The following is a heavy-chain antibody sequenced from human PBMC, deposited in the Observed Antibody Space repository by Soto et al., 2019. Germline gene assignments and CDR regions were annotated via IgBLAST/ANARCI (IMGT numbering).Heavy chain of an antibody. CDR1: GGTFSSYA. D-gene: IGHD2-15*01. J-gene: IGHJ6*03. CDR3: ARDGECSGGSCYHDYYYYYYMYV. CDR2: IIPIFGTA. V-gene: IGHV1-69*13. Sequence: SVKVSCKASGGTFSSYAISWVRQAPGQGLEWMGGIIPIFGTANYAQKFQGRVTITADESTSTAYMELSSLRSEDTAVYYCARDGECSGGSCYHDYYYYYYMYVWGKGTTVTVSS.